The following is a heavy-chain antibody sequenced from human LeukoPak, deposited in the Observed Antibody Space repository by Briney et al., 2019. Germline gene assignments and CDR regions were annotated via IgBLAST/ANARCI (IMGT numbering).Heavy chain of an antibody. CDR2: IYYSGST. V-gene: IGHV4-39*01. CDR1: GGSISSSSYY. Sequence: SETLSLTCTVSGGSISSSSYYWGWIRQPPGKGLEWIGSIYYSGSTYYNPSLKSRVTISVDTSKNQFSLKLSSVAAADTAVYYCARRLAGTEDYWGQGTLVTVSS. D-gene: IGHD6-13*01. CDR3: ARRLAGTEDY. J-gene: IGHJ4*02.